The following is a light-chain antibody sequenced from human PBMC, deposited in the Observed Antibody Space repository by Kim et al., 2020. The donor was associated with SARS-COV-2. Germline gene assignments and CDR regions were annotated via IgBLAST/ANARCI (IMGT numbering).Light chain of an antibody. CDR2: AAS. CDR1: RSISFH. J-gene: IGKJ2*03. Sequence: SASVGDKVTIPCRTSRSISFHLNWYQQKPGKAPSLLIYAASSLQSGVPSTFSGSGSGTEFTLTITSLQPEDFATYYCQQSYSTPYSFGQGTKLEI. CDR3: QQSYSTPYS. V-gene: IGKV1-39*01.